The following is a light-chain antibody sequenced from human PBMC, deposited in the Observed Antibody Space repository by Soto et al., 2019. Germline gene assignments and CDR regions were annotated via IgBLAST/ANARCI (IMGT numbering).Light chain of an antibody. Sequence: IQMTQSPSSMSASVGDRVTITCRASQDIGNDLGWYQQKPGKAPRLLISTASTLESGVPARFSGSGSGTHFILTISSLQPEDFATYFCLQDYNYPLTFGQGTQVEI. CDR2: TAS. J-gene: IGKJ1*01. V-gene: IGKV1-6*01. CDR3: LQDYNYPLT. CDR1: QDIGND.